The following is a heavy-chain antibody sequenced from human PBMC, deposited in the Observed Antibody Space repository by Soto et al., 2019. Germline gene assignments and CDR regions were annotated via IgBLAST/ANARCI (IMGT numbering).Heavy chain of an antibody. J-gene: IGHJ6*02. V-gene: IGHV1-69*12. D-gene: IGHD3-10*01. Sequence: QVQLVQSGAEVKKPGSSVKVSCKASGGTFSSYAISWVRQAPGQGLEWMGGIIPIFGTANYAQKFQGRVTITADESTSTAYMELSSLRSEDTAVYYCARDSTMVRGVIAYYGMDVWGQGTTVTVSS. CDR1: GGTFSSYA. CDR2: IIPIFGTA. CDR3: ARDSTMVRGVIAYYGMDV.